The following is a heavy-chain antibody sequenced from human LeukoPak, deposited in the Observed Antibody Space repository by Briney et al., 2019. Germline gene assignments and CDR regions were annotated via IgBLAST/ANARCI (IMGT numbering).Heavy chain of an antibody. D-gene: IGHD4-17*01. CDR3: AKSFDYGDFLIDY. CDR1: GXXFSSXA. Sequence: SLRLSXXXSGXXFSSXAMSWVRQAPGKGLEWVSAISGSGGSTYYADSVKGRFTISRDNSKNTLYLQMNSLRAEDTAVYYCAKSFDYGDFLIDYWGQGTLVTVSS. V-gene: IGHV3-23*01. J-gene: IGHJ4*02. CDR2: ISGSGGST.